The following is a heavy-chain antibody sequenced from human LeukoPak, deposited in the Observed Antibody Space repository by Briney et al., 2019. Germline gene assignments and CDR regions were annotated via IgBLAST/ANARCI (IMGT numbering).Heavy chain of an antibody. J-gene: IGHJ6*02. CDR2: IGGSGGDT. Sequence: PGGSLRLSCAASGFTFSSFAMSWVRQAPGKGLEWVSTIGGSGGDTYFADSVKGRFTISRDNSKNTLYLQMNSLRAEDTAVYYCAREYYDFWSGYRIYYYYGMDVWGQGTTVTVSS. CDR3: AREYYDFWSGYRIYYYYGMDV. V-gene: IGHV3-23*01. D-gene: IGHD3-3*01. CDR1: GFTFSSFA.